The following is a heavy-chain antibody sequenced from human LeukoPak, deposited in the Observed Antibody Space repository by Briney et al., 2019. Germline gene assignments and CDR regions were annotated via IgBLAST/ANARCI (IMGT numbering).Heavy chain of an antibody. CDR1: GGSISSYY. Sequence: SETLSLTCSVSGGSISSYYWSWIRQPPGKGLEWIGYMYNSGSTNYNPSLKSRVSMSVDTSKNQFSLKLTSVTAADTAVYYCSRMGASDFFDYWGQGTLVTVSS. D-gene: IGHD1-26*01. CDR3: SRMGASDFFDY. J-gene: IGHJ4*02. V-gene: IGHV4-59*01. CDR2: MYNSGST.